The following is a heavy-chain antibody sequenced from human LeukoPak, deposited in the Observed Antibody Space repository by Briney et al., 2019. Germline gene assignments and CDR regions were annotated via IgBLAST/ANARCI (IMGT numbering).Heavy chain of an antibody. V-gene: IGHV3-30*02. J-gene: IGHJ6*03. CDR3: AKDQWEAAAGRETYYYYYYMDV. CDR2: IRYDGSNK. D-gene: IGHD6-13*01. Sequence: GGSLRLPCAASGFTFSSYGMHWVRQAPGKGLEWVAFIRYDGSNKYYADSVKGRFTISRDNSKNTLYLQMNSLRAEDTAVYYCAKDQWEAAAGRETYYYYYYMDVWGKGTTVTVSS. CDR1: GFTFSSYG.